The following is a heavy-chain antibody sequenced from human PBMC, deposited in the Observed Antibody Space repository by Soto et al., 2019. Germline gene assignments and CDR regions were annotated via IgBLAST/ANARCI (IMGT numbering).Heavy chain of an antibody. J-gene: IGHJ6*02. V-gene: IGHV5-51*01. D-gene: IGHD6-6*01. Sequence: PGESLQISCKGSGYGFTNYWIGWVRQMPGKGLEWMGIIYPGDSDTRYSPSFQGQVTISADKSITPAYLQWSSRKASDTAVHYCARRLSSSPYYYYAMDVWGQGTTVTVSS. CDR1: GYGFTNYW. CDR2: IYPGDSDT. CDR3: ARRLSSSPYYYYAMDV.